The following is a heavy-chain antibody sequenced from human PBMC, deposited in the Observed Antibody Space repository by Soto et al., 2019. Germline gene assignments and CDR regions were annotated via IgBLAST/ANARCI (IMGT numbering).Heavy chain of an antibody. CDR3: ATLLVDWLPHYIKDV. D-gene: IGHD3-9*01. J-gene: IGHJ6*02. Sequence: ASVKVSCKASGYTFTSYYMHWVRQAPGQGLEWMGIINPSGGSTSYAQKFQDRVTMTRDTSTSTVYMELSSLRSEDTAVYYCATLLVDWLPHYIKDVWGQGTTVTVSS. CDR1: GYTFTSYY. V-gene: IGHV1-46*01. CDR2: INPSGGST.